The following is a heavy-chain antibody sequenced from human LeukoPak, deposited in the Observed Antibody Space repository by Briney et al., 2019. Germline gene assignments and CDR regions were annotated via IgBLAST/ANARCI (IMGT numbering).Heavy chain of an antibody. V-gene: IGHV1-69*13. D-gene: IGHD6-13*01. CDR3: ASADPGYSSSWYYFDY. Sequence: GASEKVSCKASGGTFSSYAISWVRQAPGQGLEWMGGIIPIFGTANYAQKFQGRVTITADESTSTAYMELSSLRSEDTAVYYCASADPGYSSSWYYFDYWGQGTLVTVSS. CDR1: GGTFSSYA. J-gene: IGHJ4*02. CDR2: IIPIFGTA.